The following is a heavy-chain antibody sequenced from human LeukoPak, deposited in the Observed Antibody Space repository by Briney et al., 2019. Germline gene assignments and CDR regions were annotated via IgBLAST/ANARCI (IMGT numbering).Heavy chain of an antibody. CDR2: ITRSSTTI. V-gene: IGHV3-48*01. Sequence: GGSLRLSCAASGFNFSIYSMNWVRQAPGKGLEWVSYITRSSTTIYYADSVKGRFTISRDNAKNSLYLQMNSLRAEDTAVYYCAKPPSLVVVPAATYYFDYRGQGTLVTVSS. CDR3: AKPPSLVVVPAATYYFDY. J-gene: IGHJ4*02. CDR1: GFNFSIYS. D-gene: IGHD2-2*01.